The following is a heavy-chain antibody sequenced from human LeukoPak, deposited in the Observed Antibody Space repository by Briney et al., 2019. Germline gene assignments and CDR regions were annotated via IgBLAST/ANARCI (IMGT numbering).Heavy chain of an antibody. CDR2: IKSKTDGGTT. V-gene: IGHV3-15*01. Sequence: GGSLRLSCAASGYTFGDYAMSWVRQAPGKGLEWVGRIKSKTDGGTTDYAAPVKGRFTISRDDSKNTLYLQMNSLKTEDTAVYYCTTVWDDYVWGPNAFDIWGQGTMVTVSS. D-gene: IGHD3-16*01. J-gene: IGHJ3*02. CDR1: GYTFGDYA. CDR3: TTVWDDYVWGPNAFDI.